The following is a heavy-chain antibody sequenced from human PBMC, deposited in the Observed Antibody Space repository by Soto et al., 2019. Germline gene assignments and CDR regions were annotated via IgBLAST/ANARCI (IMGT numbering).Heavy chain of an antibody. J-gene: IGHJ4*02. CDR1: GYTFTGYY. D-gene: IGHD3-10*01. Sequence: VKVSCKASGYTFTGYYMHWVRQAPGQGLEWMGWINPNSGGTNYAQKFQGWVTMTRDTSISTAYMELSRLRSYDTAVYYCARGHGSGSLLDYWGQGTLVTVSS. V-gene: IGHV1-2*04. CDR2: INPNSGGT. CDR3: ARGHGSGSLLDY.